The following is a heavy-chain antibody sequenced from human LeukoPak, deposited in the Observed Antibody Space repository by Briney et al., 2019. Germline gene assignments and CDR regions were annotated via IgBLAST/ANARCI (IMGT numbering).Heavy chain of an antibody. CDR1: GFTFSSYA. CDR3: ARGPPDCSSTSCYNQGYERYFDY. Sequence: RGSLRLSCAASGFTFSSYAMHWVRQAPGKGLEWVAVISYDGSNKYYADSVKGRFTISRDNSKNTLYLQMNSLRAEDTAVYYCARGPPDCSSTSCYNQGYERYFDYWGQGTLVTVSS. CDR2: ISYDGSNK. D-gene: IGHD2-2*02. J-gene: IGHJ4*02. V-gene: IGHV3-30-3*01.